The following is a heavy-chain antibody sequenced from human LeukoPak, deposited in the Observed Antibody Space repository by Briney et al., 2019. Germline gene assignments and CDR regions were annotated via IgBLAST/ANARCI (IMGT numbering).Heavy chain of an antibody. CDR1: GFTFSSYG. Sequence: GGALRLSCAASGFTFSSYGMHWVRQAPGKGLEWVGRIKPKTDGETTEYAAPVKDRFSISRDDSKSMMYLQMNSLKTEDTAVYYCITPLPYSAQGGQGTLVTVSS. CDR3: ITPLPYSAQ. CDR2: IKPKTDGETT. D-gene: IGHD2-21*01. V-gene: IGHV3-15*07. J-gene: IGHJ4*02.